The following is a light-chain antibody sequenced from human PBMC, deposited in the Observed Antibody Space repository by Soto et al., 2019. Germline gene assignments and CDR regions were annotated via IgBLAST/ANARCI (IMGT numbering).Light chain of an antibody. CDR2: DVS. CDR1: SSDIGGYKY. J-gene: IGLJ1*01. CDR3: SSYARGSTYV. Sequence: QSVLTQPASVSGSPGQSITISCTGTSSDIGGYKYVSWYQQYPGKAPKLMIYDVSNRPSGISDRFSGSKSGNTASLTISGLQAEDEADYYCSSYARGSTYVFGTGTQLTVL. V-gene: IGLV2-14*01.